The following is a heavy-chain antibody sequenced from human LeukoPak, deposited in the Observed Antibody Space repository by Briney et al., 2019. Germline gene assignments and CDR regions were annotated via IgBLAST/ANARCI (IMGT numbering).Heavy chain of an antibody. D-gene: IGHD3-3*01. CDR2: IYYSGST. CDR3: ARGQYYDFWSGYYTQYYYYGMDV. Sequence: LRLSCAASGFTFSSYAMSWIRQHPGKGLEWIGYIYYSGSTYYNPSLKSRVTISVDTSKNQFSLKLSSVTAADTAVYYCARGQYYDFWSGYYTQYYYYGMDVWGQGTTVTVSS. CDR1: GFTFSSYA. V-gene: IGHV4-31*02. J-gene: IGHJ6*02.